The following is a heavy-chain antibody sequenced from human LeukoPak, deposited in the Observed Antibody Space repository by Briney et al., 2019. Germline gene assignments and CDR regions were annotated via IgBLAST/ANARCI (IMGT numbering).Heavy chain of an antibody. D-gene: IGHD4-17*01. CDR3: AKDIMPHDYDGAFDI. V-gene: IGHV3-9*01. J-gene: IGHJ3*02. CDR2: ISWNSGSI. CDR1: GFTFDDYA. Sequence: PGGSLRLSCAASGFTFDDYAMHWVRQAPGKGLEWVSGISWNSGSIGYADSVKGRFTISRDNAKNSLYLQMNSLRAEDTALYYCAKDIMPHDYDGAFDIWGQGTMVTVSS.